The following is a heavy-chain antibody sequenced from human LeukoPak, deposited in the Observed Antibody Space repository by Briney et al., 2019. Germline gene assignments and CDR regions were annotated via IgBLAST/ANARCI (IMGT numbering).Heavy chain of an antibody. J-gene: IGHJ6*03. CDR3: ARETAPNYDFWSGYRTPGYYYYMDV. CDR1: GGTFSSYA. V-gene: IGHV1-69*05. Sequence: SVKVSCKASGGTFSSYAISWVRQAPGQGLEWMGGIIPIFGTANYAQKFQGRVTITTDESTSTAYMELSSLRSEDTAVYYCARETAPNYDFWSGYRTPGYYYYMDVWGKGTTVTVSS. CDR2: IIPIFGTA. D-gene: IGHD3-3*01.